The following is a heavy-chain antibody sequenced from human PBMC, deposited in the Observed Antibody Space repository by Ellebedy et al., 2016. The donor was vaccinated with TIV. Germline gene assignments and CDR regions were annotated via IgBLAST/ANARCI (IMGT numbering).Heavy chain of an antibody. CDR3: ARGTGSDQLRFGMDV. J-gene: IGHJ6*02. V-gene: IGHV3-74*01. CDR2: ISSDGTTT. Sequence: GESLKISXTASGYTFGDYWMHWVRQAPGKGLVWVSRISSDGTTTIYADSVKGRFTISRDNAKNTLYLQMDTLRGEDTAVYYCARGTGSDQLRFGMDVWGQGTTVTVS. CDR1: GYTFGDYW. D-gene: IGHD3/OR15-3a*01.